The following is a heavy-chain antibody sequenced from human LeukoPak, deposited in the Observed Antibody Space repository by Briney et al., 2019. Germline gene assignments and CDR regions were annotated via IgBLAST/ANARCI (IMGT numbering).Heavy chain of an antibody. Sequence: GGSLRLSCAASGFTFSSYAMSWVRQAPGKRLEWVSSFAGSGGDAYFADSVKGRFTISRDNSKNKLYLQMNSLRAEDTAVYYCAKSLSGYYIFDYWGQGTLVAVSP. J-gene: IGHJ4*02. CDR1: GFTFSSYA. CDR2: FAGSGGDA. V-gene: IGHV3-23*01. CDR3: AKSLSGYYIFDY. D-gene: IGHD3-22*01.